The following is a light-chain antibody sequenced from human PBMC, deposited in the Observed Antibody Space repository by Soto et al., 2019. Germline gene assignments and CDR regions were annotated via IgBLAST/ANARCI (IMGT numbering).Light chain of an antibody. J-gene: IGLJ2*01. CDR1: SSDVGSYNL. Sequence: QSVLTQPASVSGSPGQSITISCTGTSSDVGSYNLVSWYQQHPCKAPKLMIYEVSKRPSGVSNRFSGSKSGNTASLTISGLQAEDEADYYSCSYAGSSTFYVVFGGGTKVTVL. V-gene: IGLV2-23*02. CDR2: EVS. CDR3: CSYAGSSTFYVV.